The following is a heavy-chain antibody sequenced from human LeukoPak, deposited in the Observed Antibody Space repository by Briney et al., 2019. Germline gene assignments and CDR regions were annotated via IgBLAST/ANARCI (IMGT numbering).Heavy chain of an antibody. CDR2: INHSGST. Sequence: SETLSLTCAVHGGSFSGYYWSWIRQPPGKGLEWIGEINHSGSTNYNPSLKSRVTISVDTSKNQFSLKLSSVTAADTAVYYCARLTHVLLWFRELLTHDAFDIWGQGTMVTVSS. D-gene: IGHD3-10*01. J-gene: IGHJ3*02. CDR3: ARLTHVLLWFRELLTHDAFDI. V-gene: IGHV4-34*01. CDR1: GGSFSGYY.